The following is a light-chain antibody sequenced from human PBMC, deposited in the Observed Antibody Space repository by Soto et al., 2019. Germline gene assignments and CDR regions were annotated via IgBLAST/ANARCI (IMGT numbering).Light chain of an antibody. CDR3: QQRSIWPPLT. CDR1: QSVTSNF. J-gene: IGKJ4*01. V-gene: IGKV3D-20*02. Sequence: EIVLTQSPGTLSLSPGERATLSCRASQSVTSNFLACYQQQPGPAPRLLLHGASSRVTGITDSFSGSGSGTDFTLTISSLEPEDFAVYYCQQRSIWPPLTFGGGTKVDIK. CDR2: GAS.